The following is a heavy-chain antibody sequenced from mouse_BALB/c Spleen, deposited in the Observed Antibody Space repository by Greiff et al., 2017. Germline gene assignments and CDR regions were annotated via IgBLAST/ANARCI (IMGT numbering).Heavy chain of an antibody. Sequence: QVQLQQSAAELARPGASVKMSCKASGYTFTSYTMHWVKQRPGQGLEWIGYINPSSGYTEYNQKFKDKTTLTADKSSSTAYMQLSSLTSEDSAVYYCARSGGNYVLMDYWGQGTSVTVSS. D-gene: IGHD2-1*01. CDR3: ARSGGNYVLMDY. CDR2: INPSSGYT. J-gene: IGHJ4*01. V-gene: IGHV1-4*02. CDR1: GYTFTSYT.